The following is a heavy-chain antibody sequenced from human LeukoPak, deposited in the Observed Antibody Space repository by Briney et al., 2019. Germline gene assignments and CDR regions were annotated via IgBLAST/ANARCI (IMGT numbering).Heavy chain of an antibody. CDR3: AREDSSGWYTRWFDP. V-gene: IGHV3-48*03. J-gene: IGHJ5*02. CDR1: GFSFSSYE. CDR2: ISSSSTTI. Sequence: GSLRLSCAASGFSFSSYEMNWVRQTPGKGLEWVSHISSSSTTIYYADSVRGRFTISRDNAKNSLYLQMNSLRAEDTAIYYCAREDSSGWYTRWFDPWGQGTLVTVSS. D-gene: IGHD6-19*01.